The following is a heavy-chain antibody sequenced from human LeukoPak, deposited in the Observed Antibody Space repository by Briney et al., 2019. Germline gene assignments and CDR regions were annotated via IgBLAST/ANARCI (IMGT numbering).Heavy chain of an antibody. V-gene: IGHV3-21*01. D-gene: IGHD1-26*01. CDR3: AREWELLRGYYFDY. CDR2: ISSSSSYI. J-gene: IGHJ4*02. Sequence: GGSLRLSCAASGFTFSSYAMSWVRQAPGKGLEWVSSISSSSSYIYYADSVKGRFTISRDNAKNSLYLQMNSLRAEDTAVYYCAREWELLRGYYFDYWGQGTLVTVSS. CDR1: GFTFSSYA.